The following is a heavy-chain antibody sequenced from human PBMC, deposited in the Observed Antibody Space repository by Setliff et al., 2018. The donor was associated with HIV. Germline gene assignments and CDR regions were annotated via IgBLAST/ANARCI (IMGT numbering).Heavy chain of an antibody. V-gene: IGHV4-34*01. CDR1: GGPFSDYY. Sequence: KASETLSLTCTVSGGPFSDYYWTWIRQPPNEGLEWIGEINDRGNTNYMPSLRSRVTVSVDTSKNQFSLKLTSVTAADSAIYYCARGRHIEATIPLDHWGQGTLVTVSS. D-gene: IGHD5-12*01. CDR3: ARGRHIEATIPLDH. J-gene: IGHJ4*02. CDR2: INDRGNT.